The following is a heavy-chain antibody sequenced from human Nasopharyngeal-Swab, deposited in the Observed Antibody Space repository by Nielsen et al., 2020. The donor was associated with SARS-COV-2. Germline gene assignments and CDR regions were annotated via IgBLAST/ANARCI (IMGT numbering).Heavy chain of an antibody. D-gene: IGHD6-19*01. CDR2: ISGSGGST. CDR3: AKPDIAVRYYFDY. V-gene: IGHV3-23*01. J-gene: IGHJ4*02. CDR1: GFTFSSYA. Sequence: GGSLRLSCAASGFTFSSYAMSWVRQAPGKGLEWVSAISGSGGSTYYADSVKGRFTISRDNSKNTLYLQTNSLRAEDTAVYYCAKPDIAVRYYFDYWGQGTLVTVSS.